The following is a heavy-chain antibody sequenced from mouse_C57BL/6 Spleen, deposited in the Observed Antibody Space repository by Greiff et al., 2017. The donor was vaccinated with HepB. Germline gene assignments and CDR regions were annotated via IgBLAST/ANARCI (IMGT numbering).Heavy chain of an antibody. J-gene: IGHJ1*03. D-gene: IGHD1-1*01. V-gene: IGHV1-74*01. CDR2: IHPSDSDT. CDR3: AKIYYYGSSRYWYFDV. Sequence: QVHVKQPGAELVKPGASVKVSCKASGYTFTSYWMHWVKQRPGQGLEWIGRIHPSDSDTNYNQKFKGKATLTVDKSSSTAYMQLSSLTSEDSAVYYCAKIYYYGSSRYWYFDVWGTGTTVTVSS. CDR1: GYTFTSYW.